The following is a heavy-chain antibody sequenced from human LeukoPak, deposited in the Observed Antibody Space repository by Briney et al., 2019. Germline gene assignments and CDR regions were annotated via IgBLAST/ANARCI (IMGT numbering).Heavy chain of an antibody. V-gene: IGHV4-34*01. D-gene: IGHD4-23*01. CDR2: INHSGST. J-gene: IGHJ5*02. CDR3: ARGLDSGGNSFQGNWFDP. Sequence: SETLSLTCAVYGGSFSGYYWSWIRQPPGKGLEWIGEINHSGSTNYNPSLKSRVTISVDTSKNLFSLKLSSVTAADTAVYYCARGLDSGGNSFQGNWFDPWGQGTLVTVSS. CDR1: GGSFSGYY.